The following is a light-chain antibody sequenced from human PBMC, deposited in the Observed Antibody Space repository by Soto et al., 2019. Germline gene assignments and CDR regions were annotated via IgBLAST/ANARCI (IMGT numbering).Light chain of an antibody. Sequence: IQMTQSPSSLSASVGDSVTVICRASQSINIYLNWYQQKLGKAPTLLIYGASSLQSGVPSRFTGGGSHTHFTHTTTSLQPEDFATYSCQRSYRRPYTFGQETKLEI. CDR2: GAS. CDR1: QSINIY. CDR3: QRSYRRPYT. V-gene: IGKV1-39*01. J-gene: IGKJ2*01.